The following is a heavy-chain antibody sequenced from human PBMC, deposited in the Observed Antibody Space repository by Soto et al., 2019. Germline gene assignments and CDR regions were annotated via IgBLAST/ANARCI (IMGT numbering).Heavy chain of an antibody. CDR3: ARHRSGTNYDFWSGPNWFDP. CDR1: GYSFTSYW. D-gene: IGHD3-3*01. CDR2: IYPGDSDT. V-gene: IGHV5-51*01. J-gene: IGHJ5*02. Sequence: GESLKISCKGSGYSFTSYWIGWVRQMPGKGLGWMGIIYPGDSDTRYSPSFQGQVTISADKSISTAYLQWSSLKASDTAMYYCARHRSGTNYDFWSGPNWFDPWGQGTLVTVSS.